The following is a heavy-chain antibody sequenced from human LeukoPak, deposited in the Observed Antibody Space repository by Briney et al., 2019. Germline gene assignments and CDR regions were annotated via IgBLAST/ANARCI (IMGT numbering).Heavy chain of an antibody. CDR2: IYPGDSDT. CDR3: ARETPYSNTWTDFDF. D-gene: IGHD6-13*01. Sequence: GESLKISCKGSGYSFTSYWIGWVRQMPGKGLEWMGIIYPGDSDTRYSPSFQGRVTISADKSISTAYLQWSSLKASDTAMYYCARETPYSNTWTDFDFWGQGTLVTVSS. J-gene: IGHJ4*02. CDR1: GYSFTSYW. V-gene: IGHV5-51*01.